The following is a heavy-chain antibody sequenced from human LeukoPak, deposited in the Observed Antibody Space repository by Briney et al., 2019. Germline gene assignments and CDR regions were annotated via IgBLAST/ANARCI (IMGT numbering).Heavy chain of an antibody. CDR1: GFTFSSYW. CDR3: ARNIGSDYDFWSGYSLFDY. D-gene: IGHD3-3*01. Sequence: GGSLRLSCAASGFTFSSYWMHWVRQAPGKGLVWVSRINSDGSSTSYADSVKGRFTISRDNAKNTLYLQMNSLRAEDTAVYYCARNIGSDYDFWSGYSLFDYWGQGTLVTVSS. J-gene: IGHJ4*02. V-gene: IGHV3-74*01. CDR2: INSDGSST.